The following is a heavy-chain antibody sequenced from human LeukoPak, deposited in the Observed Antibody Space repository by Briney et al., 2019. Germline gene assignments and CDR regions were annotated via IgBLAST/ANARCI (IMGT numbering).Heavy chain of an antibody. CDR2: IKQDGSEK. CDR1: GFTFSGYW. J-gene: IGHJ4*02. Sequence: GGSLRLSCAASGFTFSGYWMSWVRQAPGKGLQWVANIKQDGSEKYYVDSVKGRFTISRDNAKNSLYLQMNILRAEDTAVYFCVGDTATYYWGQGTLVTVSS. CDR3: VGDTATYY. D-gene: IGHD5-18*01. V-gene: IGHV3-7*01.